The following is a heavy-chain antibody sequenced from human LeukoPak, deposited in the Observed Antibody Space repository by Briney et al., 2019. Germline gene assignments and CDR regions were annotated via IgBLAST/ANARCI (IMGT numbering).Heavy chain of an antibody. CDR2: INPNSGGT. D-gene: IGHD2-2*01. V-gene: IGHV1-2*02. J-gene: IGHJ5*02. CDR1: GYTFTGYY. Sequence: ASVKVSCKASGYTFTGYYMHWVRQAPGQGLEWMGWINPNSGGTNYAQKFQGRVTMTRDTSISTAYMELSRLRSDDTAVYYCARGGGFFWCSSTSCDIQDNWFDPWGQGTLVTVSS. CDR3: ARGGGFFWCSSTSCDIQDNWFDP.